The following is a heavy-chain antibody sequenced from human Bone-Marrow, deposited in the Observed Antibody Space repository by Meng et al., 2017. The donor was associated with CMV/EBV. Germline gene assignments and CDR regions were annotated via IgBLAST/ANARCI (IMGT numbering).Heavy chain of an antibody. CDR1: GFTFSSYA. J-gene: IGHJ4*02. Sequence: GRSLRLSCAASGFTFSSYAMSWVRQAPGKGLEWVSVIYSGGSSTYYADSVKGRFTISRDNSKNTLYLQMNGLRADDTAVYYCAKVSNTWYYFDYWGQGTLVTVSS. CDR3: AKVSNTWYYFDY. CDR2: IYSGGSST. D-gene: IGHD3-3*02. V-gene: IGHV3-23*03.